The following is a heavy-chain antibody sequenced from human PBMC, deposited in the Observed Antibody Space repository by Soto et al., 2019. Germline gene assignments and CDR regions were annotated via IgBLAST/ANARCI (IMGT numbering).Heavy chain of an antibody. V-gene: IGHV3-23*01. CDR3: VAHYYGSGSPIDY. Sequence: EVQLFESGGGLVQPGGSLRLSCAASGFTFSSYAMSWVRQAPGKGLEWVSAISGSGGSTYYADSVKGRFTISRDNSKNTLYLQMNSLRAEDTAVYYCVAHYYGSGSPIDYWGQGTLVTVSS. D-gene: IGHD3-10*01. CDR1: GFTFSSYA. J-gene: IGHJ4*02. CDR2: ISGSGGST.